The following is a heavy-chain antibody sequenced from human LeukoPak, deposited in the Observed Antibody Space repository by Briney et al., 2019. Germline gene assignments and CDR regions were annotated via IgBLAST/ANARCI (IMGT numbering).Heavy chain of an antibody. Sequence: WETLPLTWAAYGGSFSGYYGSWFRQPPGKGLEGIGNIYYSGSTYYNPSLKSRVSISEDTSKNQFSLNLRSVTAADTAVYYCARRHPGVDYSLDYWGQGTLVTVSS. V-gene: IGHV4-34*01. CDR3: ARRHPGVDYSLDY. CDR2: IYYSGST. D-gene: IGHD2-15*01. CDR1: GGSFSGYY. J-gene: IGHJ4*02.